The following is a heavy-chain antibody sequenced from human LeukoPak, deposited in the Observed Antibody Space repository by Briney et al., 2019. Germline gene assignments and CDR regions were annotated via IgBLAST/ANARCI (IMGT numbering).Heavy chain of an antibody. V-gene: IGHV1-18*01. CDR1: GYTFTSSG. D-gene: IGHD3-3*01. Sequence: ASVKVSCKASGYTFTSSGISWVRQAPGQGLEWMGWISAYNGNTNHAQKLQGRVTMTTETSTSTAYMELRSLRSEDTAVYYWARAHYDGGWFDPWGQGTLVTVSS. CDR2: ISAYNGNT. CDR3: ARAHYDGGWFDP. J-gene: IGHJ5*02.